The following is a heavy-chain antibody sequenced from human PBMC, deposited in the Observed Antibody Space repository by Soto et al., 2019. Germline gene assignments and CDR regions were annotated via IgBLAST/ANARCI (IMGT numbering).Heavy chain of an antibody. CDR2: ISGSGGST. J-gene: IGHJ6*02. Sequence: PVGSLILSWAASGGTCSSYSMIWVRQVPGKGLEWVSAISGSGGSTYYADSVKGRFTISRDNSKNTLYLQMNSLRAEDTAVYYCARDPPATRHGMDVWGQGTTVTVSS. V-gene: IGHV3-23*01. CDR1: GGTCSSYS. CDR3: ARDPPATRHGMDV.